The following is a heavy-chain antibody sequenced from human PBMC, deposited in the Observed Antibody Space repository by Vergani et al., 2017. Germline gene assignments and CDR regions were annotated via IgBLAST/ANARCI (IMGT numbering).Heavy chain of an antibody. D-gene: IGHD3-22*01. CDR1: GFTLSSYA. Sequence: EVQLLESGEGLFQPGGSWRLSVAASGFTLSSYAMSWVRQAPGKGLGWVSAMSGSGGSTYHADSVKGRFPISRDNSKNTLYLQRNSLRAEDTAVYYCAKVKTYYYDSSDHYGMDVWGQGTTVTVSS. CDR2: MSGSGGST. V-gene: IGHV3-23*01. CDR3: AKVKTYYYDSSDHYGMDV. J-gene: IGHJ6*02.